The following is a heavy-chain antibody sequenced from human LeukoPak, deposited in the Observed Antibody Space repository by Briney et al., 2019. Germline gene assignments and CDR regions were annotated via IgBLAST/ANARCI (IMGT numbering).Heavy chain of an antibody. D-gene: IGHD2-15*01. CDR3: ARRGGNQYFEF. J-gene: IGHJ4*02. CDR1: GYTFTNYY. V-gene: IGHV1-46*04. Sequence: ASVKVSCKASGYTFTNYYIHWVRQAPGQGLEWMGVISPFDGSTNYAQKLQGRVTMTSDTSTSMVYMELTSLRSEDTAVYFCARRGGNQYFEFWGQGTLVTVPS. CDR2: ISPFDGST.